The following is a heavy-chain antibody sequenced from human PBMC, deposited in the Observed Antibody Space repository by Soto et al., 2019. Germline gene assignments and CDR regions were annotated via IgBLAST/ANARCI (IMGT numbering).Heavy chain of an antibody. D-gene: IGHD1-1*01. J-gene: IGHJ4*02. CDR1: GYAFTTYG. CDR2: ISAHNGNT. V-gene: IGHV1-18*01. Sequence: QVHLVQSGAEVKKPGASVKVSCKGSGYAFTTYGITWVRQAPGQGLEWMGWISAHNGNTNYAQKLQGRVTVTSYKSTSTDYMELRSLRSDDTAVYYCARGRYGDYWGQGALVTVSS. CDR3: ARGRYGDY.